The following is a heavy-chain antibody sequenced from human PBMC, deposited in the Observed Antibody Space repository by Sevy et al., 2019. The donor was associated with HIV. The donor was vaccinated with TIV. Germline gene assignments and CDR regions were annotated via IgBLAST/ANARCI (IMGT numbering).Heavy chain of an antibody. D-gene: IGHD3-22*01. CDR3: ARQLASSGYFYFDS. J-gene: IGHJ4*02. CDR2: IFYSGST. V-gene: IGHV4-30-4*01. CDR1: GGSISSGDYY. Sequence: TLSLTCTVSGGSISSGDYYWSWIRQPPGKGLEWIGYIFYSGSTYFNPSLKSRVTISLDTSKSQFSLRLSSVTAADTAVFYCARQLASSGYFYFDSWGQGTLVTVSS.